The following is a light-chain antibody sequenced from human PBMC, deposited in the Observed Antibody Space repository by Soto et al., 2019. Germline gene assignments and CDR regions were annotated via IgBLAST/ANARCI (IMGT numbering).Light chain of an antibody. V-gene: IGKV1-39*01. J-gene: IGKJ2*01. CDR3: QQSYSTWYT. Sequence: DIQMTQSPSSLSASVGDRVTITCRASQSISSYLNWYQQKPGKAPKLLIYAASSLQSGVPSRFSGSGSGTDFTLTISSLQPEEFATYYCQQSYSTWYTFGQGTKLEIK. CDR2: AAS. CDR1: QSISSY.